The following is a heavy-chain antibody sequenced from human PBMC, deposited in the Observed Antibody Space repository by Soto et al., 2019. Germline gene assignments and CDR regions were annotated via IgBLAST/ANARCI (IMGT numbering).Heavy chain of an antibody. CDR3: ARGIAVADPYNWYDS. CDR1: GGTFSSYA. Sequence: SVKVSCKASGGTFSSYAISWVRQAPGQGLEWMGGIIPIFGTANYAQKFQGRVTITADESTSTAYMELSSLRSDDTAVYYCARGIAVADPYNWYDSWGQGTLVTVSS. V-gene: IGHV1-69*13. CDR2: IIPIFGTA. J-gene: IGHJ5*01. D-gene: IGHD6-13*01.